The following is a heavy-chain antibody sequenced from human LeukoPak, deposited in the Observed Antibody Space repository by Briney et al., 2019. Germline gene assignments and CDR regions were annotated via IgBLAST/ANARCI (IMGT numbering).Heavy chain of an antibody. CDR3: ARGGSWQFDY. J-gene: IGHJ4*02. V-gene: IGHV1-69*05. Sequence: SVKVSCKASGDTFSSYAISWVRQAPGQGLEWMGRIIPIFGTANYAQKFQGRVTITTDESTSTAYMELSSLRSEDTAVYYCARGGSWQFDYWGQGTLVTVSS. D-gene: IGHD6-13*01. CDR1: GDTFSSYA. CDR2: IIPIFGTA.